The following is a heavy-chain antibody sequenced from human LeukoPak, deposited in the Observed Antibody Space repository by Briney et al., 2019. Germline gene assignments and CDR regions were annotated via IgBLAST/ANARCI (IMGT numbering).Heavy chain of an antibody. J-gene: IGHJ4*02. D-gene: IGHD6-13*01. Sequence: GESLKISCKASGYSFGDYWIGWVRQMPGKGLEWIAVIYPDDSDTKYSPSFQGQVTISADKSIDVAYLQWTSLKASGTAMYFCARQNLAAAGSLAWGQGTLVTVSS. CDR2: IYPDDSDT. CDR1: GYSFGDYW. V-gene: IGHV5-51*01. CDR3: ARQNLAAAGSLA.